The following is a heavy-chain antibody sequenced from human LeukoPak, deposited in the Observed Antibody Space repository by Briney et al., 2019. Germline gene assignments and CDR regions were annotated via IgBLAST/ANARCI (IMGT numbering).Heavy chain of an antibody. CDR3: ARHGSEGGATHLDY. CDR1: GDSISSYY. CDR2: INHSGNT. D-gene: IGHD1-26*01. J-gene: IGHJ4*02. V-gene: IGHV4-59*08. Sequence: SETLSLTCTVSGDSISSYYWSWIRQPPGKGLEWIAYINHSGNTHYNPSLKSRVTISVDTSKNQFSLKLSSVTAADTAVYYCARHGSEGGATHLDYWGQGTLVTVSS.